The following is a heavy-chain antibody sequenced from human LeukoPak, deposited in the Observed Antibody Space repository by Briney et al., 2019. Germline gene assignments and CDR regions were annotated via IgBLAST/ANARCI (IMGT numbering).Heavy chain of an antibody. CDR3: ARDRNSRAYYYDSSGYPDDAFDI. CDR2: ISAYNGNT. CDR1: GYTFTSYG. D-gene: IGHD3-22*01. J-gene: IGHJ3*02. Sequence: GASVKVSCKASGYTFTSYGISWVRQAPGQGLEWMGWISAYNGNTNYAQKLQGRVTMTTDTSTSTAYMELRSPRSDDTAVYYCARDRNSRAYYYDSSGYPDDAFDIWGQGTMVTVSS. V-gene: IGHV1-18*01.